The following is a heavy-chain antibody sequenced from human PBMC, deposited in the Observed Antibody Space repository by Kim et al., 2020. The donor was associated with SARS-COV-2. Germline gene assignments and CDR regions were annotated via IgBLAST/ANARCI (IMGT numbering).Heavy chain of an antibody. J-gene: IGHJ4*01. CDR1: GYSISSGYY. Sequence: SETLSLKCGVSGYSISSGYYWGWIRQPPGKGLEWIGSMFYSGTTYQKPSLRSRVTMSLDKPNNQFSLQLTSVTAADTAVYYCVRYTGRYTGDYW. CDR2: MFYSGTT. V-gene: IGHV4-38-2*01. D-gene: IGHD1-26*01. CDR3: VRYTGRYTGDY.